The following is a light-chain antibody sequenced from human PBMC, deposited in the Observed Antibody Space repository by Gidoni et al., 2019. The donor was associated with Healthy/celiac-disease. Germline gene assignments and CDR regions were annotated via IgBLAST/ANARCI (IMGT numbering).Light chain of an antibody. V-gene: IGKV1-5*03. CDR1: QSISSR. CDR2: KAS. Sequence: DIQMTQSPSTLSASVGDRVTITCRASQSISSRLAWYQQKTGKAPKLLIYKASSLESGVATRCSGRGSGTEFTLTISSLQPDDFATYYCQQYNSYTFGQGTKLEIK. J-gene: IGKJ2*01. CDR3: QQYNSYT.